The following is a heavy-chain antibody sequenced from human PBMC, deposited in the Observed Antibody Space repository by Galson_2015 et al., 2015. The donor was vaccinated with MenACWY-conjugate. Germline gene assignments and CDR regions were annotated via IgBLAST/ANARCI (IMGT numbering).Heavy chain of an antibody. CDR3: ANSPPLYDFWSDYYNAFHI. J-gene: IGHJ3*02. D-gene: IGHD3-3*01. Sequence: SLRLSCAASGFTFSSYAMSWVRQAPGKGLEWVSAISGSGGITYYPDSVKGRFTISRDNSKNTLYLQINSLRAEDTAVYYCANSPPLYDFWSDYYNAFHIWGQGTMVTVSS. CDR1: GFTFSSYA. CDR2: ISGSGGIT. V-gene: IGHV3-23*01.